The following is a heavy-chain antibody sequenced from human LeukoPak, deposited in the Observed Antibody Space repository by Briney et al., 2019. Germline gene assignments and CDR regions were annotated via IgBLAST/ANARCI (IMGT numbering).Heavy chain of an antibody. CDR3: ARRYCSSTSCPVDY. J-gene: IGHJ4*02. CDR2: ISGSGGST. Sequence: GGSLRLYCAASGFTFTTYAMSWVRQAPGKGLEWVSGISGSGGSTYYADSVKGRFTISRDNSKNTLHLQMNSLRAEDTAVYYCARRYCSSTSCPVDYWGQGTLVTVSS. D-gene: IGHD2-2*01. CDR1: GFTFTTYA. V-gene: IGHV3-23*01.